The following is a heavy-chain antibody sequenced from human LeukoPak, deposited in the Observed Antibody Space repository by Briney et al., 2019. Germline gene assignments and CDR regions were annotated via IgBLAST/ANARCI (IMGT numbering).Heavy chain of an antibody. CDR1: GFTFSSYG. J-gene: IGHJ4*02. D-gene: IGHD3-22*01. V-gene: IGHV3-23*01. Sequence: PGGSLRLSCAASGFTFSSYGMSWVRQAPGKGLEWVSAISGSGGSTYYADSVKGRFTISRDNSKNTLTLQMNSLRVEDTALYYCASQYYYDSSGADYWGQGTLVTVSS. CDR3: ASQYYYDSSGADY. CDR2: ISGSGGST.